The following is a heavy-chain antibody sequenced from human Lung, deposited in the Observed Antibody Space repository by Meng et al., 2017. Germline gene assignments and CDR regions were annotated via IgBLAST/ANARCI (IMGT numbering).Heavy chain of an antibody. CDR3: ARGSITMVRGVSVFDP. J-gene: IGHJ5*02. CDR2: IYHSGST. Sequence: QLPASGPVLAQASVTRALTCAASGGSISSSNYGSCARQPPGKGLEWIGEIYHSGSTNYNPSLKTRVTISVDKSKNQFSLKLSSVTAADTAVYYCARGSITMVRGVSVFDPWGQGTLVTVSS. D-gene: IGHD3-10*01. CDR1: GGSISSSNY. V-gene: IGHV4-4*02.